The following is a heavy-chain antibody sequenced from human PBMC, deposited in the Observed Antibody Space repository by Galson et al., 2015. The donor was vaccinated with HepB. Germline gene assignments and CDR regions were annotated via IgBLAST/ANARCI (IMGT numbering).Heavy chain of an antibody. D-gene: IGHD6-19*01. CDR1: GFNLSDYY. Sequence: SLRLSCAASGFNLSDYYMSWIRQAPGKGLEWVSYISTTSTYTNFADSVKGRFTISRDNAKNSAYLQMNSLRAEDTAVYYCARHEAVRCGMDVWGQGTTVTVSS. CDR2: ISTTSTYT. CDR3: ARHEAVRCGMDV. V-gene: IGHV3-11*03. J-gene: IGHJ6*02.